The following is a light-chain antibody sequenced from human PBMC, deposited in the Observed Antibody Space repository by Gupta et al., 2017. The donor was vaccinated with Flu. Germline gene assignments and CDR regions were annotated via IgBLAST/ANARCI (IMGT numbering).Light chain of an antibody. Sequence: IQMTQSPSSLSASVGDRVTITCQASQDISNYLNWYQQKPGKAPKLLIYDASNLETGVPSRFSGSGFGTNFTFTISSLQPEDIATYYCQQYDNLPYTFGQGTKLEIK. CDR1: QDISNY. CDR3: QQYDNLPYT. CDR2: DAS. V-gene: IGKV1-33*01. J-gene: IGKJ2*01.